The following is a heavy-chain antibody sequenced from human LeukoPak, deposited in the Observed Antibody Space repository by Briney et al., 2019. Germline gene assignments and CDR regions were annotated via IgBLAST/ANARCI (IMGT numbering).Heavy chain of an antibody. D-gene: IGHD1-26*01. CDR1: GFTFSSYG. CDR2: IRYDGSNK. Sequence: GGSLTLSCAASGFTFSSYGMHWVRQAPGKGLEWVAFIRYDGSNKYYADSVKGRFTISRDNSKNTLYLQMNSLRAEDTAVYYCAKGYIVGATTTWGAFDIWGQGTMVTVSS. CDR3: AKGYIVGATTTWGAFDI. J-gene: IGHJ3*02. V-gene: IGHV3-30*02.